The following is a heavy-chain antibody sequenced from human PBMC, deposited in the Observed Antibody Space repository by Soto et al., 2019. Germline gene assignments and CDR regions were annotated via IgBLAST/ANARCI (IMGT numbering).Heavy chain of an antibody. CDR1: GGSISSDSYY. CDR2: IYYSGST. V-gene: IGHV4-39*01. Sequence: SETLSLTCTVSGGSISSDSYYWGWIRQPPGKGLEWIGNIYYSGSTYYNPSLKSRVTISVDTSKNQFSLKLRSVTAADTAVYYCARSSDYYREFFWGQGTLVTVSS. D-gene: IGHD4-17*01. J-gene: IGHJ4*02. CDR3: ARSSDYYREFF.